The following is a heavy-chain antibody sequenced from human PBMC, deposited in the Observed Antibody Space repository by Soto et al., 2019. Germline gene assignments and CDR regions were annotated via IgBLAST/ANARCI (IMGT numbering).Heavy chain of an antibody. D-gene: IGHD2-15*01. J-gene: IGHJ3*02. CDR2: INPVNGNT. CDR3: ARDDCSGGSCYPPTGAFDI. V-gene: IGHV1-3*05. CDR1: GYTFTTYA. Sequence: QVELVQSGAEEKKPGASVKVSCKASGYTFTTYAMHWVRQAPGQRLEWMGWINPVNGNTKNSQKFQGRVTFAGDTSAGTAYMELGSLTSEDTAVYYCARDDCSGGSCYPPTGAFDIWGQGTMVTVSS.